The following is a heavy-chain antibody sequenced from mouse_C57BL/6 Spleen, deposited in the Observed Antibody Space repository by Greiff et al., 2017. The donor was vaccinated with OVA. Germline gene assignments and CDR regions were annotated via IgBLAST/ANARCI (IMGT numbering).Heavy chain of an antibody. Sequence: EVKLQQSGPELVKPGASVKISCKASGYTFTDYYMNWVKQSHGKSLEWIGDINPNNGGTSYNQKFKGKATLTVDKSSSTAYMELRSLTSEDSAVYYCARYANWDGDYWGQGTTLTVSS. CDR3: ARYANWDGDY. D-gene: IGHD4-1*01. J-gene: IGHJ2*01. CDR1: GYTFTDYY. CDR2: INPNNGGT. V-gene: IGHV1-26*01.